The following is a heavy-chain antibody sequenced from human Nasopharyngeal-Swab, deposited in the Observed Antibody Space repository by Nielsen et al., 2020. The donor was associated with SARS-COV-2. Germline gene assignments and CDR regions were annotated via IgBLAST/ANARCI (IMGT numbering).Heavy chain of an antibody. CDR1: GFTFSDSA. CDR3: TRCGGGCYSGRDY. CDR2: IRSKGNTYAT. V-gene: IGHV3-73*01. Sequence: GESLISCAASGFTFSDSAIHWVRQASGEGLEWVARIRSKGNTYATAYAASVKGRFIIFRDDPTNTAYLQMNSLKTEDTAVYYCTRCGGGCYSGRDYWGQGTLVTVSS. J-gene: IGHJ4*02. D-gene: IGHD2-15*01.